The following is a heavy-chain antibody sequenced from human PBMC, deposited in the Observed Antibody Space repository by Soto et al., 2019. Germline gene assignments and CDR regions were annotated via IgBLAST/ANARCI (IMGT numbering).Heavy chain of an antibody. CDR2: MTPNSGNT. D-gene: IGHD3-22*01. CDR3: ARGYYYDSSGYHNWFDP. Sequence: ASEKVSCKASGYTFTTYGMHWVRPAPGRGLEWMGWMTPNSGNTGYAQKFQGRVTMTRNTSISTAYMELSSLRSEDTAVYYCARGYYYDSSGYHNWFDPWGQGTLVTVSS. CDR1: GYTFTTYG. V-gene: IGHV1-8*02. J-gene: IGHJ5*02.